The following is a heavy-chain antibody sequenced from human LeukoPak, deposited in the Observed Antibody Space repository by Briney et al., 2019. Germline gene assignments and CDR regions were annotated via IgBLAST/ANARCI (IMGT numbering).Heavy chain of an antibody. CDR3: ARDRGIAARQGDYYYYGMDV. Sequence: SETLSLTCSVSGASISSHYWSWIRQPPGKGLEWIGRIYTSGSTNYNPSLKSRVTMSVDTSKNQFSLKLSSVTAADTAVYYCARDRGIAARQGDYYYYGMDVWGQGTTVTVSS. D-gene: IGHD6-6*01. J-gene: IGHJ6*02. CDR1: GASISSHY. V-gene: IGHV4-4*07. CDR2: IYTSGST.